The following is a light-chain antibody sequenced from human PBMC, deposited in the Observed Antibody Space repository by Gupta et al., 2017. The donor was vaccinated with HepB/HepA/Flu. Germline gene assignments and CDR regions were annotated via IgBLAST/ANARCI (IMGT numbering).Light chain of an antibody. J-gene: IGLJ2*01. CDR1: VLKKKY. V-gene: IGLV3-27*01. CDR2: KDS. CDR3: YSATDNNLGV. Sequence: SYELTQPSSVSVSPGPAARITCSGDVLKKKYARWFQQKPGQAPVLVIYKDSERPSGIPERFSGSSSGTTVTLTISGAQVEDEADYYCYSATDNNLGVFGGGTKLTVL.